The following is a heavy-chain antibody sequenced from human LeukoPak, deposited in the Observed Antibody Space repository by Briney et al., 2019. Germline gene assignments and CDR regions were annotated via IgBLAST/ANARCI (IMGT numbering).Heavy chain of an antibody. D-gene: IGHD3-22*01. Sequence: GGSLRLSCAASGFTVSNNYMNWVRQAPGKGLEWVSGISWNSGSIGYADSVKGRFTISRDNAKKSLYLQMNSLRAEDTALYYCAKSNYYDSHGFDPWGQGTLVTVSS. J-gene: IGHJ5*02. CDR2: ISWNSGSI. V-gene: IGHV3-9*01. CDR1: GFTVSNNY. CDR3: AKSNYYDSHGFDP.